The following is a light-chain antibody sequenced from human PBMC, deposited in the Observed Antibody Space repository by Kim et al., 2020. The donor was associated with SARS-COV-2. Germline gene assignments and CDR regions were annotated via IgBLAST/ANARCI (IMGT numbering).Light chain of an antibody. CDR3: QEYKSNSWT. CDR2: DAS. Sequence: GDRVTITCRASQSRSIWLAWYQQKPGKAPNLLIYDASILESGVPSRFSGSGSGTEFTLTISGLQPDDFATYYCQEYKSNSWTFGQGTKVDIK. V-gene: IGKV1-5*01. CDR1: QSRSIW. J-gene: IGKJ1*01.